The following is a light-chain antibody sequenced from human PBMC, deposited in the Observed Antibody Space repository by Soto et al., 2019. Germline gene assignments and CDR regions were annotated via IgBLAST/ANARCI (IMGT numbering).Light chain of an antibody. Sequence: IGWTQSPGTLYLSPGDRATLSGWASQSFSSYYLAWYQQKPGQDPRLLSYGASSRATGIPDRFSGSGSGTDFTLTISRLEPEDFALYYCQHYGSSPRGTFGQGTQVEI. CDR3: QHYGSSPRGT. CDR2: GAS. CDR1: QSFSSYY. V-gene: IGKV3-20*01. J-gene: IGKJ1*01.